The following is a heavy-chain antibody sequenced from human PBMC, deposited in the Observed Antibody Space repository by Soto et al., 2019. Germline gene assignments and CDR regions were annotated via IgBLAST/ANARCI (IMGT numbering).Heavy chain of an antibody. CDR2: ISYDGSNK. Sequence: GGSLRLSCAASGFTFSSYGMHWVRQAPGKGLEWVAVISYDGSNKYYADSVKGRFTISRDNSKNTLYLQMNSLRAEDTAVYYCAKERYYYDSSGYFVTSGMDVWGQGTTVTVSS. CDR1: GFTFSSYG. V-gene: IGHV3-30*18. D-gene: IGHD3-22*01. J-gene: IGHJ6*02. CDR3: AKERYYYDSSGYFVTSGMDV.